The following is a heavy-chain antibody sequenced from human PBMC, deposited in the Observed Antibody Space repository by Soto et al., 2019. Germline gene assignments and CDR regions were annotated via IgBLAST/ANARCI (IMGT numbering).Heavy chain of an antibody. CDR3: AKEVHCGGGSCSWSEGFDY. CDR2: ISYEGSHT. V-gene: IGHV3-30*18. CDR1: GFIFSSYG. Sequence: QVQLVESGGGVVQPGRSLRLSCAASGFIFSSYGMHWVRQAPGKGLEWVAVISYEGSHTYYADSVKGRFTITRDNSKNTLYLQMHSLRPEDPAVYYCAKEVHCGGGSCSWSEGFDYWGQGTLLTVSS. D-gene: IGHD2-15*01. J-gene: IGHJ4*02.